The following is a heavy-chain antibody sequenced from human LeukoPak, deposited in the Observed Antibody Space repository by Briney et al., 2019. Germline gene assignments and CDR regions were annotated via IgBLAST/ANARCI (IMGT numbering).Heavy chain of an antibody. CDR3: AGDEHGSTDY. CDR1: GFTFSSNL. V-gene: IGHV3-74*01. CDR2: ISSDANHK. J-gene: IGHJ4*02. D-gene: IGHD3-10*01. Sequence: GGSLRLSCVASGFTFSSNLMHWVRQAPGKGLVGVSHISSDANHKRYADSVKGRFTVARDNAKNTLYLQMNSLRVEDTAVYYCAGDEHGSTDYWGQGTLVTVSS.